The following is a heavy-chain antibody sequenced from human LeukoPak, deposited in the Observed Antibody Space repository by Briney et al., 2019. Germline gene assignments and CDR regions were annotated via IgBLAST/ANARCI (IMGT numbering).Heavy chain of an antibody. D-gene: IGHD4-23*01. V-gene: IGHV3-7*04. CDR3: ARALGNSTGDY. Sequence: GRSLRLSCAASGFTFNIFWMSRVSQAPGKGLEWVANIKHDGSEEYYGDSVRGRFTISRDNAKNSLILQMNSLRGEDTAVYYCARALGNSTGDYWGQGTLVTVSS. CDR1: GFTFNIFW. J-gene: IGHJ4*02. CDR2: IKHDGSEE.